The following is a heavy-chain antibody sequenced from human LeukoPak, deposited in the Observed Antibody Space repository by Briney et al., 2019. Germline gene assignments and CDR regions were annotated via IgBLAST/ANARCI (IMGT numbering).Heavy chain of an antibody. J-gene: IGHJ5*02. D-gene: IGHD2-15*01. CDR2: INPRTGGT. CDR1: GYTFTGDY. Sequence: GASLKVSCKASGYTFTGDYMHWVRQAPGQGLEWMGWINPRTGGTKYAQKFQGRVTMTRDTSINTAYMELSRLRSDDTAVYFCAREAIVVVVAATGWFDPWGQGTLVTVSS. V-gene: IGHV1-2*02. CDR3: AREAIVVVVAATGWFDP.